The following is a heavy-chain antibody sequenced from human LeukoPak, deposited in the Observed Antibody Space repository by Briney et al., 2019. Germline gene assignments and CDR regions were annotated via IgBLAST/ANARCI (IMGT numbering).Heavy chain of an antibody. Sequence: ASVKVSCKVSGYTLTELSMHWVRQAPGKGLEWMGGFDPEDGETIYAQKFQGRVTMTEDTSTDTAYMELSSLRSEDTAVYYCATSYDSSGPYYYYYYMDVWGKGTTATVSS. V-gene: IGHV1-24*01. CDR2: FDPEDGET. J-gene: IGHJ6*03. D-gene: IGHD3-22*01. CDR3: ATSYDSSGPYYYYYYMDV. CDR1: GYTLTELS.